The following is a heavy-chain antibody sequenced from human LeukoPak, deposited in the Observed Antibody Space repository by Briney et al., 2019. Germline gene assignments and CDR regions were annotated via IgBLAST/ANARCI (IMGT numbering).Heavy chain of an antibody. D-gene: IGHD4-17*01. J-gene: IGHJ4*02. CDR3: ARADYGDYRDSLDY. CDR2: ISAYNGNT. Sequence: GASVKVSCKASGYTFTSYGISWVRQAPGQGLEWMGWISAYNGNTNYAQKLQGRVTMTTDTSTSTAYMELRSLRSDDTAVYYCARADYGDYRDSLDYWGQGTLVTVSS. CDR1: GYTFTSYG. V-gene: IGHV1-18*01.